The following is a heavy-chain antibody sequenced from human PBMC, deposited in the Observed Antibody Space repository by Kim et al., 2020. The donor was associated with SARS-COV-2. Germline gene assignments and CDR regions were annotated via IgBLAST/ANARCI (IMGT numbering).Heavy chain of an antibody. J-gene: IGHJ4*02. CDR1: GFTFSLDV. CDR2: ISKDGSHF. V-gene: IGHV3-30*04. D-gene: IGHD2-21*02. Sequence: GGSLRLSCAASGFTFSLDVLHWVRQAPGKGLEWVAGISKDGSHFYYADSVKGRVTISRYNSKYTLYLQMSSLRVEDTAMYYCAKGPTAGEIDYWGQGTLV. CDR3: AKGPTAGEIDY.